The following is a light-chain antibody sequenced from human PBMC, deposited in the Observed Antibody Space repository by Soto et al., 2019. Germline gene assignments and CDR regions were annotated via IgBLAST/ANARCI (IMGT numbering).Light chain of an antibody. Sequence: QSVLTQPPSASGTPGQRVTRSCSGSSSNIGSHTVDWYQQLPGAAPKLLIYSNDQRPSGVPDRFSGSKSSTSASLAISGLQSEDEADYFCAAWDDSLNGVVFGGGTKVTVL. CDR2: SND. V-gene: IGLV1-44*01. J-gene: IGLJ2*01. CDR1: SSNIGSHT. CDR3: AAWDDSLNGVV.